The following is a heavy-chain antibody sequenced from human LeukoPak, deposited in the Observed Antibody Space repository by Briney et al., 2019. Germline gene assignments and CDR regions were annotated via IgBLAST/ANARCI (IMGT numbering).Heavy chain of an antibody. CDR2: IYTSGST. V-gene: IGHV4-61*02. D-gene: IGHD7-27*01. Sequence: SQTLSLTCTVPGGSISSGSYYWSWIRQPAGKGLEWIGRIYTSGSTNYNPSLKSRVTISVDTSKNQFSLKLSSVTAADTAVYYCARTLGTRLGLGWFDPWGQGTLVTVSS. CDR3: ARTLGTRLGLGWFDP. CDR1: GGSISSGSYY. J-gene: IGHJ5*02.